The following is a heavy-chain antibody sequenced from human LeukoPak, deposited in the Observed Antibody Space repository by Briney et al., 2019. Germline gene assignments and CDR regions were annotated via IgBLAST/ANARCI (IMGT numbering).Heavy chain of an antibody. CDR1: GFTFTTYW. CDR3: ARRSGIAVAGAFDY. V-gene: IGHV3-23*01. J-gene: IGHJ4*02. D-gene: IGHD6-19*01. CDR2: ISGSGDST. Sequence: GGSLRLSCAASGFTFTTYWMTWVRQAPGKGLEWVSGISGSGDSTYYADSVKGRFTISRDNSKNTLYLQMNSLRAEDTAVYYCARRSGIAVAGAFDYWGQGTLVTVSS.